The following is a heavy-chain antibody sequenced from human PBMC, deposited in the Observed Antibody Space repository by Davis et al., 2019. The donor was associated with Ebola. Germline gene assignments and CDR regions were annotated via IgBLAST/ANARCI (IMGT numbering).Heavy chain of an antibody. CDR2: FIPIFGTA. D-gene: IGHD4-23*01. J-gene: IGHJ5*02. V-gene: IGHV1-69*13. Sequence: SVQVSCQASGRTFSSYAISWLRQAPGQRLEWMGGFIPIFGTAHYAQNFQGRVTITADESTSTAYTALSSLRSEDTAVYYCAREDYAGWFDPWGQGTLVTVSS. CDR3: AREDYAGWFDP. CDR1: GRTFSSYA.